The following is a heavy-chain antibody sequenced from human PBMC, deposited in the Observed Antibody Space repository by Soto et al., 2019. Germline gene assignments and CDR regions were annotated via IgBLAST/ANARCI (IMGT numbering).Heavy chain of an antibody. D-gene: IGHD2-2*01. CDR3: AREAPAASDAFDV. J-gene: IGHJ3*01. Sequence: QVQLQESGPGLVKPSQTLSLTYSVSGGSINRGGYYWSWIRQHPGKGLEWIGYIYYNGNPYYNPSLKSRVNTSIDASRNQCSLKLTSVTAADTAVYYCAREAPAASDAFDVWGQGTMVTVSS. CDR1: GGSINRGGYY. V-gene: IGHV4-31*03. CDR2: IYYNGNP.